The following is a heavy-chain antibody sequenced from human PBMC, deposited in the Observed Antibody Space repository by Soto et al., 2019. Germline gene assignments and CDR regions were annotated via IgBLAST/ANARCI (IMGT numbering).Heavy chain of an antibody. CDR3: SIVGGSTWH. Sequence: EVQLVESGGGLVQPGGSLRVSCAASGFTFSSYWMHWVRQAPGKGLVWVSRINSDGSSTNYADFVKGRFAISRDNAKNTLYLQMNSLRVDDTAVYYWSIVGGSTWHWGQGTLVTVSS. CDR1: GFTFSSYW. CDR2: INSDGSST. D-gene: IGHD1-26*01. V-gene: IGHV3-74*01. J-gene: IGHJ4*02.